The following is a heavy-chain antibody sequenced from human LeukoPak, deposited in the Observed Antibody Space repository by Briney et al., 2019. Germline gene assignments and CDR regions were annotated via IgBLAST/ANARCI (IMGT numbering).Heavy chain of an antibody. J-gene: IGHJ4*02. CDR3: ARGDSSGWYASLDY. D-gene: IGHD6-19*01. Sequence: GGSLRLSCAASGFTFSSYSMNWVRQAPGKGLEWVSSISSSSSYIYYADSVKGRFTISRDNAKNSLYLQMNSLRAEDTAVYYCARGDSSGWYASLDYWGQGTLITVSS. V-gene: IGHV3-21*01. CDR1: GFTFSSYS. CDR2: ISSSSSYI.